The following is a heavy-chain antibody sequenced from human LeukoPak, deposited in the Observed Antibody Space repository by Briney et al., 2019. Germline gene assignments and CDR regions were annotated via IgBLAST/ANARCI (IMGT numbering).Heavy chain of an antibody. CDR1: GYTFTGYY. D-gene: IGHD4-23*01. CDR2: INPNSGGA. CDR3: AREGLRWSPGDLGY. V-gene: IGHV1-2*02. Sequence: ASVKVSCKASGYTFTGYYMHWVRQAPGQGLEWMGWINPNSGGANYAQKFQGRVTMTRDTSISTAYMELSSLRSEDTAVYYCAREGLRWSPGDLGYWGQGTLVTVSS. J-gene: IGHJ4*02.